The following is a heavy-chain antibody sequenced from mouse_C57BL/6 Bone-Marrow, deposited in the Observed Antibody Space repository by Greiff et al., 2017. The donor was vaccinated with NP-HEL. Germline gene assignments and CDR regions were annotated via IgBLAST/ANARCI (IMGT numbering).Heavy chain of an antibody. V-gene: IGHV7-3*01. CDR2: IRNKANGYTT. CDR3: ARYIGDYWYFDV. D-gene: IGHD3-3*01. CDR1: GFTFTDYY. Sequence: EVQGVESGGGLVQPGGSLSLSCAASGFTFTDYYMSWVRQPPGKALEWLGFIRNKANGYTTEYSASVKGRFTISRDNSQSILYLQVNALRAEDSATYYCARYIGDYWYFDVWGTGTTVTVSS. J-gene: IGHJ1*03.